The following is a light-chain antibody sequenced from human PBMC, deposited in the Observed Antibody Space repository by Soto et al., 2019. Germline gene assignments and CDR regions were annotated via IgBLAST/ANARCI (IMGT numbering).Light chain of an antibody. J-gene: IGKJ2*01. CDR2: DAS. Sequence: DIQMTQSPSTLSASVGDGVTITCRASQSISTWLAWYQQKPGKAPKLLIYDASTLESGVPSRFSGSGSGTEITLTISSLQPDDFATYYCQQYNIYWDTFGQGTKLEIK. V-gene: IGKV1-5*01. CDR3: QQYNIYWDT. CDR1: QSISTW.